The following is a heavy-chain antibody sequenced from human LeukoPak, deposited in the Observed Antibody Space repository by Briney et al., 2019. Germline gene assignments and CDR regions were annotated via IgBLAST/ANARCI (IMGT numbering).Heavy chain of an antibody. J-gene: IGHJ6*03. CDR2: INPNSGGT. D-gene: IGHD1-26*01. CDR3: ARDKRGEVGATGLYYYYYMDV. V-gene: IGHV1-2*02. Sequence: ASVKVSCKASGYTFTGYYMHWVRQAPGQGLEWMGWINPNSGGTNYAQKFQGRATMTRDTSISTAYMELSRLRSDDTAVYYCARDKRGEVGATGLYYYYYMDVWGKGTTVTVSS. CDR1: GYTFTGYY.